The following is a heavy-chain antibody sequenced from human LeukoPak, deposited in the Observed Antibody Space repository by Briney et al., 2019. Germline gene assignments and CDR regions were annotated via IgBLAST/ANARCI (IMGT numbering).Heavy chain of an antibody. CDR1: GFTSSNYE. CDR3: ARDRDHSNNWYIFLDY. V-gene: IGHV3-48*03. Sequence: GGSLRLSCAASGFTSSNYEMNWVRQAPGKGLEWVSYITSSGSIMYYPDSVKGRFTISRDNARNSLYLQMNSLRDEDTAVYYCARDRDHSNNWYIFLDYWGQGTLVTVSS. CDR2: ITSSGSIM. D-gene: IGHD6-13*01. J-gene: IGHJ4*02.